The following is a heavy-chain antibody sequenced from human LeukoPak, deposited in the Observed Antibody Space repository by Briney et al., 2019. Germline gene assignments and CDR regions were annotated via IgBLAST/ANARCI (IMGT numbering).Heavy chain of an antibody. CDR1: GGSFSGYY. CDR3: ARRRISSGYYYSLSYYFDY. CDR2: INHSGST. V-gene: IGHV4-34*01. Sequence: SETLSLTCAVYGGSFSGYYWSWIRQPPGKGLEWIGEINHSGSTNYNPSLKSRVTISVDTSKNQFSLKLSSVTAADTAVYYCARRRISSGYYYSLSYYFDYWGQGTLVTVSS. D-gene: IGHD3-22*01. J-gene: IGHJ4*02.